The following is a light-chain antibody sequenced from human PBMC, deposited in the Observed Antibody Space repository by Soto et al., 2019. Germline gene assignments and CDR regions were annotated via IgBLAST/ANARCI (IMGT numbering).Light chain of an antibody. J-gene: IGKJ1*01. CDR2: AAS. Sequence: DIQMTQSPSSLSASVGDRVTITCRASQVINNYLAWYQQKPGKVPKLLIYAASTLQSGVPSRFSGSGSGTDFTLTISSLQPEDVATYYCQKYNGAPRAFGQGTKVEIK. CDR1: QVINNY. CDR3: QKYNGAPRA. V-gene: IGKV1-27*01.